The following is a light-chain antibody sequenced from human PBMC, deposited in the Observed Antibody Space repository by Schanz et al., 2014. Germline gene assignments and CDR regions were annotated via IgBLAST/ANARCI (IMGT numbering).Light chain of an antibody. Sequence: QSVLTQPASVSGSPGQSITISCTGTSSDVGGYNYVSWYQQHPGKAPKLMIYDVTKRPSGVPDRFSGSKSGNTASLTISGLQAEDEADYYCSSYRRTDTTYVVFGGGTKLTVL. CDR2: DVT. V-gene: IGLV2-14*01. CDR1: SSDVGGYNY. J-gene: IGLJ2*01. CDR3: SSYRRTDTTYVV.